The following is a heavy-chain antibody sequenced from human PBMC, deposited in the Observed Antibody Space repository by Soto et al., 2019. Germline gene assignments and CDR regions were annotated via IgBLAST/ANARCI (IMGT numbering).Heavy chain of an antibody. V-gene: IGHV4-30-2*01. CDR2: IYHSGST. CDR3: ATKVGYSGYGRVDY. D-gene: IGHD5-12*01. Sequence: PSETLSLTCAVSGGSISSGGYSWSWIRRPPGKGLEWIGYIYHSGSTYYNPSLKSRVTISVDRSKNQFSLKLSSVTAADTAVYYCATKVGYSGYGRVDYWGQGTLVTVSS. J-gene: IGHJ4*02. CDR1: GGSISSGGYS.